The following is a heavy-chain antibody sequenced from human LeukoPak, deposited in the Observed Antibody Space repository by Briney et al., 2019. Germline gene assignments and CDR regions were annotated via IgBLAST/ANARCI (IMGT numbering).Heavy chain of an antibody. J-gene: IGHJ3*02. CDR2: ISSSGSTI. V-gene: IGHV3-48*03. CDR1: GFTFSSYE. D-gene: IGHD3-3*01. Sequence: PGGSLRLSCAASGFTFSSYEMNWVRQAPGKGLEWVSYISSSGSTIYYADSVKGRFTISRDNSNNTLYLQMNSLRAEDTAVYYCAKAFTIFGVVTPDTFDIWGQGTMVTVSS. CDR3: AKAFTIFGVVTPDTFDI.